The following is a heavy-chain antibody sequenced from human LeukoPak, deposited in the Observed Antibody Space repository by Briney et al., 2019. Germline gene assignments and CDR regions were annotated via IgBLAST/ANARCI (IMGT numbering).Heavy chain of an antibody. V-gene: IGHV3-30*02. D-gene: IGHD4-17*01. CDR3: ARGSRYGDYPYYCDF. CDR2: IRYDGSNK. CDR1: GFTFISYS. Sequence: GGSLRLSCAASGFTFISYSIHWVRQAPGKGLEWVAFIRYDGSNKYYADSVKGRFTISRDNSKNTVYLQMNSLRAEDTAVYYCARGSRYGDYPYYCDFWGQGTLVTVSS. J-gene: IGHJ4*02.